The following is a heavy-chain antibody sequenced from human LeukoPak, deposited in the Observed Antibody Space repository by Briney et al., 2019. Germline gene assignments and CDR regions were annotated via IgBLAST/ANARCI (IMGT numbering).Heavy chain of an antibody. Sequence: GGSLRLSCAASGFTFTDSWMSWVRQAPGKGLEWVGNMNQDGSAKGYVDSVKGRFTISRHNARNSLYLQMSSLRPEDTAVYYCATYTHWVAGDVWGQGTTVTVSS. CDR3: ATYTHWVAGDV. V-gene: IGHV3-7*01. CDR1: GFTFTDSW. D-gene: IGHD3-16*01. J-gene: IGHJ6*02. CDR2: MNQDGSAK.